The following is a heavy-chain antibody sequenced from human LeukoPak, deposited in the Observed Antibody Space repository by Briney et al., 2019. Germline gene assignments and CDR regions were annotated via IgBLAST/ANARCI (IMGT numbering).Heavy chain of an antibody. CDR2: IIPIFGTA. D-gene: IGHD3-3*01. V-gene: IGHV1-69*13. CDR1: GGTFSSYA. CDR3: ARRTIFGVANQETFDY. J-gene: IGHJ4*02. Sequence: SVKVSCKASGGTFSSYAISWVRQAPGQGLEWMGGIIPIFGTANYAQRFQGRVTITADESTSTAYMELSSLRSEDTAVYYCARRTIFGVANQETFDYWGQGTLVTVSS.